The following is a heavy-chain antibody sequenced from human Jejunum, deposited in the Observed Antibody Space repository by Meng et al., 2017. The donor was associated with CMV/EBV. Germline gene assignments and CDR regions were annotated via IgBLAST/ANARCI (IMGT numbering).Heavy chain of an antibody. J-gene: IGHJ4*02. CDR2: VSYNGDST. V-gene: IGHV3-64*02. Sequence: CAASGFTFSNYPMHWVRQATGKGLESVSAVSYNGDSTYYADSVKGRFTISRDNSKDTLFLQMGSLRTEDMAVYYCARESPNGSYDYWSQGTLVTVSS. CDR1: GFTFSNYP. D-gene: IGHD1-26*01. CDR3: ARESPNGSYDY.